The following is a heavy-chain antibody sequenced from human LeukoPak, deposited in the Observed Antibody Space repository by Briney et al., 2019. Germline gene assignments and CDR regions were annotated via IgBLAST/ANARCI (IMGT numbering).Heavy chain of an antibody. CDR1: GFTFSSYA. CDR3: AKVSRVNLPTPVDY. V-gene: IGHV3-23*01. Sequence: GGSLRLSRAASGFTFSSYAMSWVRQAPGKGLEWVSAVSGSGGNTYYADSVEGRFTIFSDNSKNMLYLQMNTLRAADTAVYYRAKVSRVNLPTPVDYWGQGTLVTVSS. D-gene: IGHD1-14*01. J-gene: IGHJ4*02. CDR2: VSGSGGNT.